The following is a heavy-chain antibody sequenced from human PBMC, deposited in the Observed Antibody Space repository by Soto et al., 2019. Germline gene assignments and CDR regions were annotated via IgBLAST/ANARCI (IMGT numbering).Heavy chain of an antibody. J-gene: IGHJ4*02. V-gene: IGHV1-8*01. Sequence: GASVKVSCKASGYTFTRSEINWVRQAAGQGLEWMGWMNPNSGNTGYTQKFQGRVTMTRNTSINTAYLELTGLTSDDTAVYYCARALSIIAGTASGYWGQGTMVTGSS. CDR1: GYTFTRSE. CDR2: MNPNSGNT. CDR3: ARALSIIAGTASGY. D-gene: IGHD6-13*01.